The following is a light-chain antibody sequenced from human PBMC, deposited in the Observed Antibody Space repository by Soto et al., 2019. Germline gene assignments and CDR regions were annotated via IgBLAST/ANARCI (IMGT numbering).Light chain of an antibody. CDR1: SSDVGSYNL. J-gene: IGLJ1*01. Sequence: QSALTQPASVSGSPGQSITISCTGTSSDVGSYNLVSWYQQHPGKAPKVMIYEVSKRPSGVPNRFSGSKSGNTASLTISGLQAEDEADYYCCSYAGSSTYVFGPGTKVTVL. CDR2: EVS. V-gene: IGLV2-23*02. CDR3: CSYAGSSTYV.